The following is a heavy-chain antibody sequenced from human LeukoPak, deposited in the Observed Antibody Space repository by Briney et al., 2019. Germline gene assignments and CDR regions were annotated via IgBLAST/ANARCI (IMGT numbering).Heavy chain of an antibody. CDR2: IHYSGST. D-gene: IGHD1-1*01. CDR1: GGSISSYY. V-gene: IGHV4-59*01. J-gene: IGHJ6*03. Sequence: PSETLSLTCTVSGGSISSYYWSWIRQPPGKGLEWIGYIHYSGSTNYSPSLKSRVTISVDTSKNQFSLNLTSVTAADSAVYYCARVSWFPGTSYYYMDVWGKGTTVTVSS. CDR3: ARVSWFPGTSYYYMDV.